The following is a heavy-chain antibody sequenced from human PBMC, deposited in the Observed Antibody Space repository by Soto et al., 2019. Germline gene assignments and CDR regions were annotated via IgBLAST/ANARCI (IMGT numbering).Heavy chain of an antibody. CDR3: ARQRYCSGGSCYGGYNWFDP. D-gene: IGHD2-15*01. J-gene: IGHJ5*02. Sequence: PGESLKISCKGSGYSFTSYWIGWVRQMPGKGLEWMGIIYPGDSDTRYSPSFQGQVTISADKSISTAYLQWSSLKASDTAMYYCARQRYCSGGSCYGGYNWFDPWGQGTLVTVSS. CDR1: GYSFTSYW. V-gene: IGHV5-51*01. CDR2: IYPGDSDT.